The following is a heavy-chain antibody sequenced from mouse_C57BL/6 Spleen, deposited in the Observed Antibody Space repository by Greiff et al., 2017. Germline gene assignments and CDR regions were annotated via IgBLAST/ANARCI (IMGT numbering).Heavy chain of an antibody. CDR1: GYAFSSSW. CDR3: ARSVDDCFDY. Sequence: QVQLQQSGPELVKPGASVKISCKASGYAFSSSWMNWVKQRPGKGLEWIGRIYPGDGDTNYNGKFKGKATLTADKSSRTAYMQLSSLTSEDSAVYFCARSVDDCFDYWGQGTTLTVSS. V-gene: IGHV1-82*01. J-gene: IGHJ2*01. D-gene: IGHD2-4*01. CDR2: IYPGDGDT.